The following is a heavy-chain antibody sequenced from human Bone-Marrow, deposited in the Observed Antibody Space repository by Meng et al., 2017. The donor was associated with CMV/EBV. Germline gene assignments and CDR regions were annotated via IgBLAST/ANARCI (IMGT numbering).Heavy chain of an antibody. D-gene: IGHD6-6*01. J-gene: IGHJ6*02. V-gene: IGHV1-8*01. Sequence: ASVKVSCKASGYTFTSYDINWVRQATGQGLEWMGWMNPNSGNTGYAQKFQGRVTMTRNTSISTAYMELSSLRSEDTAVYYCARVEYSSSSGRNRNYYYYYGMDVWGQGPTVTVSS. CDR3: ARVEYSSSSGRNRNYYYYYGMDV. CDR1: GYTFTSYD. CDR2: MNPNSGNT.